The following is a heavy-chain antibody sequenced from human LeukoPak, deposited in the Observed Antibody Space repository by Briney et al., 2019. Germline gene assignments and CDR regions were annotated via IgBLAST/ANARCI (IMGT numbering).Heavy chain of an antibody. CDR3: ATNTIPITMVRGATDY. CDR1: GFTFSSYS. D-gene: IGHD3-10*01. J-gene: IGHJ4*02. V-gene: IGHV3-21*01. CDR2: ISSSSSYI. Sequence: GGSLRLSCAASGFTFSSYSMNWVRQAPGKGRDWSSSISSSSSYIYYADSVKGRFTISRDNAKNSLYLQMNSLRAEDTAVYYCATNTIPITMVRGATDYWGQGTLVTVSS.